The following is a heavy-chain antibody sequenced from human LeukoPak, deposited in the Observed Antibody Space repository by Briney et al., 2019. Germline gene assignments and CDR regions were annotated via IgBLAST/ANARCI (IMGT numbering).Heavy chain of an antibody. J-gene: IGHJ4*02. V-gene: IGHV5-51*01. CDR1: GYRFSSYW. Sequence: GESLKISCQGSGYRFSSYWIGWVRQMPGKGLEWMGSIYPSDSDTRYSPSFEGQATISADKSINNAYLQWSSLKASDTAVYYCARVGCSSTNCLDYWGQGALVTVSS. CDR2: IYPSDSDT. D-gene: IGHD2-2*01. CDR3: ARVGCSSTNCLDY.